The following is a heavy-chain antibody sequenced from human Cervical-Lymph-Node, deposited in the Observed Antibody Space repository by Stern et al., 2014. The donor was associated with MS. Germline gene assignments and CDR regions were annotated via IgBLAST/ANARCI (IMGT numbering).Heavy chain of an antibody. Sequence: QVQLVQSGPGLVKPSQTLSLTCTVSGGSINSGGYFWSWIRQHPGKGLEWIGYIYYSGSSYYNPSLESRLTISLDTSKNQFSLKLSSVTAADTAVYYCARDSSASSYYHGMDVWGQGTTVTVSS. V-gene: IGHV4-31*03. J-gene: IGHJ6*02. CDR2: IYYSGSS. D-gene: IGHD2-2*01. CDR3: ARDSSASSYYHGMDV. CDR1: GGSINSGGYF.